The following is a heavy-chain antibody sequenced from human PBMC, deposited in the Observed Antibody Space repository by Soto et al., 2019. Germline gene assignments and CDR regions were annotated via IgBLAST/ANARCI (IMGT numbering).Heavy chain of an antibody. CDR3: GMADSSGYYYEKH. CDR1: GFTPNIFA. D-gene: IGHD3-22*01. V-gene: IGHV3-23*01. Sequence: EVQLLESGGGLVQPGGSLRLSCAASGFTPNIFAMSWVRQAPGKGLEWVSAVSGSGAVTYYTDSVRGRFTISRDNSRTKLNLKKGSLSAEDTAVYYCGMADSSGYYYEKHCGQGTLVTVSP. J-gene: IGHJ4*02. CDR2: VSGSGAVT.